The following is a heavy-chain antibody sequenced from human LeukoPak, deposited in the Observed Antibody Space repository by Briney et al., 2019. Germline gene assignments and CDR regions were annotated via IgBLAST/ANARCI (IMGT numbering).Heavy chain of an antibody. CDR3: ARDPTMVRGVIVQHYYYYMDV. J-gene: IGHJ6*03. CDR1: GYTFTSYY. Sequence: ASVKVSCKASGYTFTSYYMHWVRQAPGQGLEWMGIINPSGGSTSYAQKFQGRVTMTRDMSTSTVYMELSSLRSEDTAVYYCARDPTMVRGVIVQHYYYYMDVWGKGTTVTISS. CDR2: INPSGGST. V-gene: IGHV1-46*01. D-gene: IGHD3-10*01.